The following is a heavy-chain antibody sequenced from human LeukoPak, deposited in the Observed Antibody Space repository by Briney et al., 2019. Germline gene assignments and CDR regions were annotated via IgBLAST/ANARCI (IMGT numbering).Heavy chain of an antibody. D-gene: IGHD6-19*01. CDR2: ISWDSKSI. CDR3: AKAVAAPGAFDI. CDR1: GFTFDESA. V-gene: IGHV3-9*01. Sequence: GRSLRLSCAASGFTFDESAMHWVRQAPGRGLEWVSGISWDSKSIIYADSMKGRFTISRANAKNSLYLQMNRLRAEDTALYYCAKAVAAPGAFDIWGGGTVVTVSS. J-gene: IGHJ3*02.